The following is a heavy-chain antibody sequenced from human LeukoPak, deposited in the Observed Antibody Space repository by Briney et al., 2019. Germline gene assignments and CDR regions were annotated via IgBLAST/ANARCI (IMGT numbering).Heavy chain of an antibody. J-gene: IGHJ4*02. V-gene: IGHV4-34*01. CDR3: ARGEHLEYYYDSSGYYFDY. Sequence: SETLSLTCAVYGGSFSGYCWSWIRQPPGKGLEWIGEINHSGSTNYNPSLKSRVTISVDTSKNQFSLKLSSVTAADTAVYYCARGEHLEYYYDSSGYYFDYWGQGTLVTVSS. CDR2: INHSGST. D-gene: IGHD3-22*01. CDR1: GGSFSGYC.